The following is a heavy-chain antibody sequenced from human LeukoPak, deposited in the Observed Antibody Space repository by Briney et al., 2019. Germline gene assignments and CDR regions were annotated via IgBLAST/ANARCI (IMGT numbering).Heavy chain of an antibody. D-gene: IGHD3-10*01. CDR1: GFTFSTYA. Sequence: PGGSLRLSCAASGFTFSTYAMSRVRQAPGRGLEWVSGISVSGDSTYYADSVKGRFTISRHNSKNTLYLQMNSLRAEDTAVYYCARGLWFGEFFFWGQGTLVTVSS. CDR2: ISVSGDST. V-gene: IGHV3-23*01. J-gene: IGHJ4*02. CDR3: ARGLWFGEFFF.